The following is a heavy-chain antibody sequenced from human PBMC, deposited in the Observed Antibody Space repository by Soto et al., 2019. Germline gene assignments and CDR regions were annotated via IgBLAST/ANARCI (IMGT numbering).Heavy chain of an antibody. V-gene: IGHV4-34*01. CDR1: GGSFSGYY. CDR3: ARDRTMVRGVNP. J-gene: IGHJ5*02. D-gene: IGHD3-10*01. CDR2: INHSGST. Sequence: QVQLQQWGAGLLKPSETLSLTCAVYGGSFSGYYWSWIRQPPGKGLEWIGEINHSGSTNYNPSLKSRVTISVDTSKNQFSLKLSSVTAADTAVYYCARDRTMVRGVNPWGQETLVTVSS.